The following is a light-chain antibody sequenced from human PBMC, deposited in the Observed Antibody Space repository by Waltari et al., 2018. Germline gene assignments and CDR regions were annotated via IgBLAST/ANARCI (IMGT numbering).Light chain of an antibody. Sequence: QSALTQPASVSGSPGQSITISCMGTSSDVGGYTFVSWYQQHPGKAPKLMIYDVTKRPSGAPNRFSGSKSGNTASLTISGLQAEDEADYYCCSYVGGGTLVFGGGTNVTVL. V-gene: IGLV2-23*02. J-gene: IGLJ2*01. CDR3: CSYVGGGTLV. CDR1: SSDVGGYTF. CDR2: DVT.